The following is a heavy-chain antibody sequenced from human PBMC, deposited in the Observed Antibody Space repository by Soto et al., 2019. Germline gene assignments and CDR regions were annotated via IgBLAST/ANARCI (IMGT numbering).Heavy chain of an antibody. CDR1: GGTFSSYA. CDR2: IIPIFGTA. V-gene: IGHV1-69*01. J-gene: IGHJ6*02. Sequence: QVQLVQSGAELKKPGSSVKVSCKASGGTFSSYAISWVRQAPGQGLEWMGGIIPIFGTANYAQNFQGSVTITTDESTTTCYMELSSMRSEDTAVYYCARDWGGIAVAGILEGAYYYGMDVWGQGTTVTVSS. D-gene: IGHD6-19*01. CDR3: ARDWGGIAVAGILEGAYYYGMDV.